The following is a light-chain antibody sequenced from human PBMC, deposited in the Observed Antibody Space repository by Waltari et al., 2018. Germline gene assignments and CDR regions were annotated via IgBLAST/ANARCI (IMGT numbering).Light chain of an antibody. V-gene: IGKV1-NL1*01. Sequence: DLQMTHSPSSLSASVGDRVTISCRGSEDIRDALAWYQHKPGTATKPLLYGASRLESGVPSRLSGSAYGTEYTLTIGNMQPEDVATYFYQRYYSTIMYTFGQGTKVEI. CDR1: EDIRDA. CDR3: QRYYSTIMYT. J-gene: IGKJ2*01. CDR2: GAS.